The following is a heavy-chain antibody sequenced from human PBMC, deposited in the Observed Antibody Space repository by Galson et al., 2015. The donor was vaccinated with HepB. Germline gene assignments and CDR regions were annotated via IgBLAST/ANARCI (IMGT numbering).Heavy chain of an antibody. D-gene: IGHD3-3*01. J-gene: IGHJ4*02. CDR1: GFTFSSYA. V-gene: IGHV3-30-3*01. Sequence: SLRLSCAASGFTFSSYAMHWVRQAPGKGLEWVAVISYDGSNKYYADSVKGRFTISRDNSKNTLYLQMNSLRAEDTAVYYCARGVGIWSGIDYWGQGTLVTVSS. CDR2: ISYDGSNK. CDR3: ARGVGIWSGIDY.